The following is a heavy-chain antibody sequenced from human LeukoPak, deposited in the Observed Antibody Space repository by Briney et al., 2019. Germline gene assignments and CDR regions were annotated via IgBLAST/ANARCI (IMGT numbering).Heavy chain of an antibody. D-gene: IGHD2-15*01. CDR2: IYYSGST. CDR3: ARGARFCSGGSCYYYYYYMDV. CDR1: GGSISSYY. V-gene: IGHV4-59*01. J-gene: IGHJ6*03. Sequence: SETLSLTCTVSGGSISSYYWSWIRQPPGKGLEWIGYIYYSGSTNYNPSLKSRVTISVDTSKNRFSLKLSSVTAADTAVYYCARGARFCSGGSCYYYYYYMDVWGKGTTVTVSS.